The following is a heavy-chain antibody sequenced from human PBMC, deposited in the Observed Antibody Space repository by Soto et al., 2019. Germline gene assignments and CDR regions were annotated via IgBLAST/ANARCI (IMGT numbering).Heavy chain of an antibody. CDR1: GGSISSYY. D-gene: IGHD3-3*02. Sequence: SETLSLTCTVSGGSISSYYWSWIRQPPGKGLEWIGYIYYSGSTNYNPSLKSRVTISVDTSKNQFSLKLSSVTAADTAVYYCARGLSRMYYFDYWGQGTLVTVSS. CDR2: IYYSGST. CDR3: ARGLSRMYYFDY. V-gene: IGHV4-59*01. J-gene: IGHJ4*02.